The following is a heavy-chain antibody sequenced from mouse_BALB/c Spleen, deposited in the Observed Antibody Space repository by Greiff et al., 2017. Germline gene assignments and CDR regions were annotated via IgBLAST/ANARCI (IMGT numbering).Heavy chain of an antibody. CDR1: GFSLTSYG. Sequence: VQGVESGPGLVAPSQSLSISCTASGFSLTSYGVHWVRQPPGKGLEWLGVIWAGGSTNYNSALMSRLSISKDNSNSQVFLKMNSLQTDDTAMYYCARYYYGSTYYYAMDYWGQGTSVTVSS. CDR2: IWAGGST. CDR3: ARYYYGSTYYYAMDY. J-gene: IGHJ4*01. V-gene: IGHV2-9*02. D-gene: IGHD1-1*01.